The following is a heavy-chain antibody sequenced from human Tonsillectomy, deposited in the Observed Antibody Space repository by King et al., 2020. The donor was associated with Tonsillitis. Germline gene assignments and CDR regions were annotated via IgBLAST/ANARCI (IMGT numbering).Heavy chain of an antibody. D-gene: IGHD5-12*01. Sequence: QLVQSGGGLVKPGGSLRLSCAASGFTVSGYIMNWVRQAPGKGREWGSAITSSSSYIYYPDSVKGRFTISRDNAKNSLYLQMNNLRAEDTAVYYCARHLYGGYVVDYWGQGTLVTVSS. V-gene: IGHV3-21*01. CDR3: ARHLYGGYVVDY. CDR2: ITSSSSYI. J-gene: IGHJ4*02. CDR1: GFTVSGYI.